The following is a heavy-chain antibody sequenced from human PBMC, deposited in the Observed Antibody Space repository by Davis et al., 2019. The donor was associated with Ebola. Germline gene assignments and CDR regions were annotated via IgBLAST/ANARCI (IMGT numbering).Heavy chain of an antibody. D-gene: IGHD1-14*01. CDR1: GGSISSYY. J-gene: IGHJ4*02. CDR2: IYYSGST. V-gene: IGHV4-59*01. Sequence: MPSETLSLTCTVSGGSISSYYWSWIRQPPGKGLEWIGYIYYSGSTNYNPSLKSRVTISVDTSKNQFSLKLSSVTAADTGVYFCARSYGSIDFWGQGILVTVSS. CDR3: ARSYGSIDF.